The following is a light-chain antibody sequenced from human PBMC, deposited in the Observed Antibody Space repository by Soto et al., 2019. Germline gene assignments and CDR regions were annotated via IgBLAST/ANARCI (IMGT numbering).Light chain of an antibody. CDR3: LQHNSYPRT. CDR2: DAS. V-gene: IGKV1-5*01. J-gene: IGKJ1*01. CDR1: QSVSSW. Sequence: DIQMTQSPSILSASVGYRGTITYRASQSVSSWLAWYQQRPVQAHKLLIYDASTLTSGVPSRFSGSGSGTEFTLTISSLQPEDFATYYCLQHNSYPRTVGQGTKVDIK.